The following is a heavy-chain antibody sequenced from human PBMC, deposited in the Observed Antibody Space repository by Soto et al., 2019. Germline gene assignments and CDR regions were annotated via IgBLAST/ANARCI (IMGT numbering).Heavy chain of an antibody. CDR3: AKGARDIVVVVAAQSAFDI. D-gene: IGHD2-15*01. J-gene: IGHJ3*02. CDR2: ISYDGSNK. CDR1: GFTFSSYG. Sequence: GGSLRLSCAASGFTFSSYGMHWVRQAPGKGLEWVAVISYDGSNKYYADSVKGRFTISRDNSKNTLYLQMNSLRAEDTAVYYCAKGARDIVVVVAAQSAFDIWGQGTMVTVSS. V-gene: IGHV3-30*18.